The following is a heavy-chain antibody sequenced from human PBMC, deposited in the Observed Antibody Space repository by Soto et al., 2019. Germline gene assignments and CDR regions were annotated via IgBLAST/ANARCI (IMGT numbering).Heavy chain of an antibody. V-gene: IGHV4-39*01. Sequence: SYSLWLSGAVGGGSISSSSYYWGWNRQPPGKGLEWIGSIYYSGSTYYNPSLKSRVTISVDTSKNQFSLKLSSVTAADTAVYYCARHVGRFGTIAVTGTTWGWFDPWGQGTLVTVSS. D-gene: IGHD6-19*01. CDR3: ARHVGRFGTIAVTGTTWGWFDP. J-gene: IGHJ5*02. CDR1: GGSISSSSYY. CDR2: IYYSGST.